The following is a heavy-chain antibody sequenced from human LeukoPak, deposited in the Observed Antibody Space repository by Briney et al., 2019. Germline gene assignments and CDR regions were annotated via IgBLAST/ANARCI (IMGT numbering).Heavy chain of an antibody. CDR3: ARQAVDYYYGMDV. CDR2: IDPSDSYT. Sequence: PGESLRISCKGSGYSFTSYWISWVRQMPGKGLEWMGRIDPSDSYTNYSPSFQGHVTMSADRSISTAYLQWSSLKASDTALYYCARQAVDYYYGMDVWGQGTTVTVSS. D-gene: IGHD6-25*01. CDR1: GYSFTSYW. V-gene: IGHV5-10-1*01. J-gene: IGHJ6*02.